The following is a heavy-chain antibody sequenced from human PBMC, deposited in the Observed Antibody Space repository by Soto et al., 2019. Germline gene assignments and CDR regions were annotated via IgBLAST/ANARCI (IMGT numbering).Heavy chain of an antibody. CDR1: GVSATNGDYY. CDR3: ARQRRGGYWFDP. J-gene: IGHJ5*02. CDR2: IYYGGTT. Sequence: SETLSLTCAVSGVSATNGDYYWSWMRQSPGKALEWIGNIYYGGTTSYNPSLNSRLSISIDTSRNQFSLQVTSVTAADTAIYYCARQRRGGYWFDPWGQGTLVTVSS. V-gene: IGHV4-30-4*01.